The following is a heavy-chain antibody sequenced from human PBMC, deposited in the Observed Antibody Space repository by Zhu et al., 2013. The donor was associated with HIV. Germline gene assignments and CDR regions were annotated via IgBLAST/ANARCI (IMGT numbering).Heavy chain of an antibody. Sequence: VQLVESGGGVVQPGRSLRLSCAASGFTFSSYSMNWVRQAPGKGLEWVSYISSSSSTIYYADSVKGRFTISRDNAKNSLYLQMNSLRAEDTAVYYCARDRAHYYDSSGYHYWGQGTLVTVSS. CDR3: ARDRAHYYDSSGYHY. V-gene: IGHV3-48*04. J-gene: IGHJ4*02. CDR2: ISSSSSTI. CDR1: GFTFSSYS. D-gene: IGHD3-22*01.